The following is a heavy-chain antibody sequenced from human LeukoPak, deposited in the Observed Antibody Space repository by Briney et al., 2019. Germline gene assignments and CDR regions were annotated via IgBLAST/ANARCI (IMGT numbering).Heavy chain of an antibody. CDR1: GGSISSYY. J-gene: IGHJ4*02. Sequence: SETLSLTCTVSGGSISSYYWSWIRQPPGKGLEWIGYIYYSGSTTYNPSLTSRVTISVDTSKNQFSLRLSSVTAADTAVYYCARFRFGELSGLDYFDYWGQGTLVTVSS. CDR3: ARFRFGELSGLDYFDY. V-gene: IGHV4-59*08. D-gene: IGHD3-10*01. CDR2: IYYSGST.